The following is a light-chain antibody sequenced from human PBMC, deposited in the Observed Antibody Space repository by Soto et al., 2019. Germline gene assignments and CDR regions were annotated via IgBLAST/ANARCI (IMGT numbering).Light chain of an antibody. CDR1: QTVTTN. CDR3: QHYNSWPLS. CDR2: GVS. Sequence: EIVMTQSPATVSVSPWERATLSCRASQTVTTNLAWYQQKPGQAPRLLIYGVSTRATGIPARFSGSGSETEFTLTISSLQSEDFAVYYCQHYNSWPLSFGGGTKVDIK. J-gene: IGKJ4*01. V-gene: IGKV3-15*01.